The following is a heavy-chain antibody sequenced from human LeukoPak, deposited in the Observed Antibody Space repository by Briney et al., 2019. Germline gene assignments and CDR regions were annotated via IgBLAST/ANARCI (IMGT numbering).Heavy chain of an antibody. D-gene: IGHD3-10*01. CDR3: ARGDRYYYGSGSYYG. CDR2: INHSGST. CDR1: GESFSGYY. V-gene: IGHV4-34*01. J-gene: IGHJ4*02. Sequence: SETLSLTCAVYGESFSGYYWSWIRQPPGKGLEWIGEINHSGSTNYNPSLKSRVTISVDTSKNQFSLKLSSVTAADTAVYYCARGDRYYYGSGSYYGWGQGTLVTVSS.